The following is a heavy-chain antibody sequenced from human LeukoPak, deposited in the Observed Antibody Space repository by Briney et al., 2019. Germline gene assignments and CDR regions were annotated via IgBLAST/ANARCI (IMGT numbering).Heavy chain of an antibody. Sequence: PSETLSLTCTVSGYSISSGYYWGWIRQPPGKGLEWIGSICHSGSTYYNPSLKSRVTISVDTSKNQFSLKLSSVTAADTAVYYCARSMVRGVELDYWGQGTLVTVSS. D-gene: IGHD3-10*01. J-gene: IGHJ4*02. CDR1: GYSISSGYY. V-gene: IGHV4-38-2*02. CDR2: ICHSGST. CDR3: ARSMVRGVELDY.